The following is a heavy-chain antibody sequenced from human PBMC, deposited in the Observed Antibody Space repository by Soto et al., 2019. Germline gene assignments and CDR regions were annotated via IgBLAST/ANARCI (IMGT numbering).Heavy chain of an antibody. CDR1: GFTFNDYA. CDR2: ISSSGSYI. Sequence: GGSLRLSCAASGFTFNDYAMNWVRQAPGKGLEWVSYISSSGSYIYYADSVKGRFTISRDNAKNSLYLQMNSLRAEDTAVYYCARELRGFWSGNSDAFDIWGQGTMVTVSS. CDR3: ARELRGFWSGNSDAFDI. V-gene: IGHV3-21*01. J-gene: IGHJ3*02. D-gene: IGHD3-3*01.